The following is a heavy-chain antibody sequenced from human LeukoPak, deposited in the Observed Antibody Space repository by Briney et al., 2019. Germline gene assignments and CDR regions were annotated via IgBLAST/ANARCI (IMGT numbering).Heavy chain of an antibody. CDR1: GFTFSSYG. V-gene: IGHV3-30*03. CDR2: ISYDGSNK. J-gene: IGHJ4*02. Sequence: GGSLRLSCAASGFTFSSYGMRWVRQAPGKGLEWVAVISYDGSNKYYADSVKGRFTISRDNSKNTLYLQMNSLRAEDTAVYYCARHSGSYRIDYWGQGTLVTVSS. D-gene: IGHD1-26*01. CDR3: ARHSGSYRIDY.